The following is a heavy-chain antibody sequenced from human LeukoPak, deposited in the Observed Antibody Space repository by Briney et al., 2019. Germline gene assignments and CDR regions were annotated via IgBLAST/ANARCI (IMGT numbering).Heavy chain of an antibody. Sequence: PSETLSLTCTVSGGSIRSTNYYWSWIRQDPAKGLEWIGYIYHSGSTYYNPALKSRVTISVDTSKNQFSLKLSSVTAADTAVYYCARSEYSYYGMDVWGQGTTVTVSS. CDR2: IYHSGST. CDR3: ARSEYSYYGMDV. J-gene: IGHJ6*02. V-gene: IGHV4-30-4*02. CDR1: GGSIRSTNYY.